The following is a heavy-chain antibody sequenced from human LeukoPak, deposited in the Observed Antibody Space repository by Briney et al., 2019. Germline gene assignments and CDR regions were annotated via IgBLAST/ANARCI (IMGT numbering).Heavy chain of an antibody. CDR1: GGSLNSYY. J-gene: IGHJ3*02. V-gene: IGHV4-59*08. CDR3: ARVWFGDPSGAFDI. D-gene: IGHD3-10*01. CDR2: IYYGGST. Sequence: KPSETLSLTCTVSGGSLNSYYWSWIRQPPGKGLEWIGYIYYGGSTNYNPSLKSRVTISLDTSKNQFSLKLSSVAAADTAVYYCARVWFGDPSGAFDIWGQGTMVTVSS.